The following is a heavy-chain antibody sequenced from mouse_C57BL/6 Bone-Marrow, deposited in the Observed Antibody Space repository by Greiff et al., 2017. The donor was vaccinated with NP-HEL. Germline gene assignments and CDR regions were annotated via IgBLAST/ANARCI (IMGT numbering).Heavy chain of an antibody. CDR3: ATYGNDGYFDY. J-gene: IGHJ2*01. D-gene: IGHD2-2*01. CDR1: GYAFSSSW. CDR2: IYPGDGDT. V-gene: IGHV1-82*01. Sequence: QVQLQQSGPELVKPGASVKISCKASGYAFSSSWMNWVKQRPGKGLEWIGRIYPGDGDTNYNGKFKGKATLTADKSSSTAYMQLSSLTSEDSAVYFCATYGNDGYFDYWGQGTTLTVSS.